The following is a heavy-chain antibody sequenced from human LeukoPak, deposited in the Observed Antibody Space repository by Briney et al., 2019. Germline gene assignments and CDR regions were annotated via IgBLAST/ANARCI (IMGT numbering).Heavy chain of an antibody. D-gene: IGHD1-1*01. Sequence: PGGSLRLSCAASGFTFSSYAMSWVRQAPGKGLEWVANIKQDGIEKYYVDSVKGRFTISRDNAKNSLFLQMDSLSAEDTAVYYCARITTRYFDYWGQGTLLTVSS. J-gene: IGHJ4*02. V-gene: IGHV3-7*05. CDR3: ARITTRYFDY. CDR2: IKQDGIEK. CDR1: GFTFSSYA.